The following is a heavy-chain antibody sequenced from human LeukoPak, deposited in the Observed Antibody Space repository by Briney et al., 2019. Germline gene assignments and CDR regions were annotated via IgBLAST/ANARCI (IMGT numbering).Heavy chain of an antibody. J-gene: IGHJ3*02. Sequence: GGSLRLSCTSSGFSISYKYMSWVRQAPGKGLVWVSRINSDGYITSYADSVRGRFTISRDNTKDTLYLQMNSLRAEDTAVYYCASSSTDAFDIWGQGTMVTVSS. CDR3: ASSSTDAFDI. CDR2: INSDGYIT. V-gene: IGHV3-74*01. D-gene: IGHD6-19*01. CDR1: GFSISYKY.